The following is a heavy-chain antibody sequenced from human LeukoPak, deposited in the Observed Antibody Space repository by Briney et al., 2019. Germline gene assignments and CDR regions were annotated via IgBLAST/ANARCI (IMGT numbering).Heavy chain of an antibody. J-gene: IGHJ4*02. V-gene: IGHV3-33*06. D-gene: IGHD3-10*01. Sequence: PGGSLRLSCAASGFTFSSYSMNWVRQAPGKGLEWVAVIWYDGSNKYYADSVKGRFTISRDNSKNTLYLQMNSLRAEDTAVYYCAKDKVWFGELLLYYFDYWGQGTLVTVSS. CDR2: IWYDGSNK. CDR1: GFTFSSYS. CDR3: AKDKVWFGELLLYYFDY.